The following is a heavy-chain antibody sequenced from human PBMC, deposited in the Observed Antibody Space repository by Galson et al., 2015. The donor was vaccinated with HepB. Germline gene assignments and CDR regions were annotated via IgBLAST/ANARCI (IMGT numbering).Heavy chain of an antibody. CDR1: GFTFSTYA. CDR3: ARGHDHGDPKHLDY. CDR2: ISFDGNNQ. D-gene: IGHD4-17*01. V-gene: IGHV3-30-3*01. Sequence: SLRLSCAASGFTFSTYAMHWVRQASGKGLEWVAVISFDGNNQYYADSVQGRLTISRDNSKNTLYLQMNSPRAEDTAVYYCARGHDHGDPKHLDYWGQGTLVTVSS. J-gene: IGHJ4*02.